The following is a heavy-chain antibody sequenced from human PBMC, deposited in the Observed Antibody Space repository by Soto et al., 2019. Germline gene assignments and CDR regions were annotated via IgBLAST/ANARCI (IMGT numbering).Heavy chain of an antibody. CDR3: ARAVAATPDFEY. D-gene: IGHD2-15*01. Sequence: QVQLQESGPGLVKPSQTLSLTCTVSGDSVRNGGYYWNWIRQYPGKGLEWIGYIYYTGSTSYNPSLESRLTISADTSKNQFSLRLRSVTAADTAVYYCARAVAATPDFEYWGQGALVTISS. J-gene: IGHJ4*02. CDR2: IYYTGST. V-gene: IGHV4-31*03. CDR1: GDSVRNGGYY.